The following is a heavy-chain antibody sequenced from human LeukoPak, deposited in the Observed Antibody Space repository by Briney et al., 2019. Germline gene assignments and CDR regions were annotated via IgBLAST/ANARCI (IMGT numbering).Heavy chain of an antibody. J-gene: IGHJ4*02. D-gene: IGHD2-2*01. V-gene: IGHV3-23*01. CDR3: ARDPTELQLLSYYFDY. Sequence: GGSLRLSCAASGITFSSYSMSWVRQAPGKGLEWVSSISFSGTTTYYADSVKGRFTVSRDNSKNTLYLQMDGLRAEDTAVYYCARDPTELQLLSYYFDYWGREPWSPSPQ. CDR1: GITFSSYS. CDR2: ISFSGTTT.